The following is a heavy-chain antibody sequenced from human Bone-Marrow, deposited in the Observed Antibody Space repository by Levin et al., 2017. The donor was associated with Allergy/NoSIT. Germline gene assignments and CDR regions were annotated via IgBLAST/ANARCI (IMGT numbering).Heavy chain of an antibody. J-gene: IGHJ4*02. Sequence: GGSLRLSCAASGFSFDIYSMHWVRQAPGRGPEWMAIISSNGNLKYYADSMEGRFTISRDNSKKTLYLQLSSLRPEDTAVYYCARDPVGVSGPRYFDSWGQGTPVTVSS. V-gene: IGHV3-30-3*01. CDR3: ARDPVGVSGPRYFDS. D-gene: IGHD3-10*01. CDR1: GFSFDIYS. CDR2: ISSNGNLK.